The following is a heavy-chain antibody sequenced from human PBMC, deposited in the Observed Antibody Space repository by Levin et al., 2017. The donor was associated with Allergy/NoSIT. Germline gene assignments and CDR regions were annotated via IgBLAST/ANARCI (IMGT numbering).Heavy chain of an antibody. Sequence: SCAASGFTFSSYGMHWVRQAPGKGLEWVAVISYDGSNKYYADSVKGRFTISRDNSKNTLYLQMNSLRAEDTAVYYCAKEGGSERYFDWLLYVGWFDPWGQGTLVTVSS. V-gene: IGHV3-30*18. CDR2: ISYDGSNK. D-gene: IGHD3-9*01. CDR1: GFTFSSYG. CDR3: AKEGGSERYFDWLLYVGWFDP. J-gene: IGHJ5*02.